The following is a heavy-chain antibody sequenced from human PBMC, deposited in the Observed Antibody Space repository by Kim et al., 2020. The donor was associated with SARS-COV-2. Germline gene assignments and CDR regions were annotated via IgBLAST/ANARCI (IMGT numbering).Heavy chain of an antibody. J-gene: IGHJ4*02. Sequence: ASVKVSCKASGYTFTSYAMNWVRQAPGQGLEWMGWINTNTGNPTYAQGFTGRFVFSLDTSVSTAYLQISSLKAEDTAVYYCARDYPYSGSYYEVFDYWGQGTLVTVSS. CDR2: INTNTGNP. V-gene: IGHV7-4-1*02. CDR3: ARDYPYSGSYYEVFDY. CDR1: GYTFTSYA. D-gene: IGHD1-26*01.